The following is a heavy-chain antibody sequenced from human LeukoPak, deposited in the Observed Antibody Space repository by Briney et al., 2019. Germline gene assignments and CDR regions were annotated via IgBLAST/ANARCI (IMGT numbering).Heavy chain of an antibody. CDR3: ARSPPDTYYDFWSGYSVCWYFDL. V-gene: IGHV4-4*07. CDR2: IYTSGGT. D-gene: IGHD3-3*01. J-gene: IGHJ2*01. CDR1: GGSINSYY. Sequence: KPSETLSLTCTVSGGSINSYYWSWIRQPAREGLGGMWRIYTSGGTNYNPSLKSRVTMSVDTSKNQFSLKLSSVTAADTAVYYCARSPPDTYYDFWSGYSVCWYFDLWGRGTLVTVSS.